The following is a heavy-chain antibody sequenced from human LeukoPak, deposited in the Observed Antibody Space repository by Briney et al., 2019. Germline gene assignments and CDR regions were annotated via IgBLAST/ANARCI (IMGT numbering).Heavy chain of an antibody. CDR1: GYTLTDYG. CDR3: ARDGIRVAGTFDY. J-gene: IGHJ4*02. Sequence: ASVKVSCKAFGYTLTDYGITWVRQAPGQGLEWMGWISPYNGNTNSAQKVQGRVTMTSDTSTSTAYMELRSLRSDDTAVYYCARDGIRVAGTFDYWGQGTLVTASS. V-gene: IGHV1-18*01. CDR2: ISPYNGNT. D-gene: IGHD6-19*01.